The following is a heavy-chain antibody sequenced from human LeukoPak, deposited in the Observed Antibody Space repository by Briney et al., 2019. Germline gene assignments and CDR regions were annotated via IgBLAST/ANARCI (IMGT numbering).Heavy chain of an antibody. D-gene: IGHD3-10*01. Sequence: ASQTLSLTCTVSGGSISSGGYYWSWIRQHPGKGREWIGYIYYSGSPYYNPFLESRVTISVDTSKTQFSLDLSSVTAADTAVYYCARGYYGSGSYYIDSWGQGTLVTVSS. CDR2: IYYSGSP. V-gene: IGHV4-31*03. J-gene: IGHJ4*02. CDR3: ARGYYGSGSYYIDS. CDR1: GGSISSGGYY.